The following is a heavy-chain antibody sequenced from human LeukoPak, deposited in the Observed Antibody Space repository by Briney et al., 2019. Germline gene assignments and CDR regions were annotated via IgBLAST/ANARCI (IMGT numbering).Heavy chain of an antibody. CDR1: GYTFSSYW. V-gene: IGHV5-51*01. J-gene: IGHJ4*02. D-gene: IGHD3-3*01. Sequence: KNGESLKISCKGSGYTFSSYWIGWVRQMPGKGLEWMGIIYPGDSDTRYSPSLQGQVTISVDTSIGTAYLQWSSLKASDTAIYYCARQNDFRLDYWGQGTLVTVSP. CDR3: ARQNDFRLDY. CDR2: IYPGDSDT.